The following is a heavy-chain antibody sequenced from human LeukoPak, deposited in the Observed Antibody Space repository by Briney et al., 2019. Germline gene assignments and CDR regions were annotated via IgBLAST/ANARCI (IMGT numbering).Heavy chain of an antibody. D-gene: IGHD2-2*01. V-gene: IGHV1-18*01. J-gene: IGHJ6*02. Sequence: ASVKVSCKASGYTFTSYGISWVRQAPGQGLEWMGWISAYNGNTNYAQKPQGRVTMTTDTSTSTAYMELRSLRSDDTAVYYCARDRIVVVPAANYGMDVWGQGTTATVSS. CDR2: ISAYNGNT. CDR1: GYTFTSYG. CDR3: ARDRIVVVPAANYGMDV.